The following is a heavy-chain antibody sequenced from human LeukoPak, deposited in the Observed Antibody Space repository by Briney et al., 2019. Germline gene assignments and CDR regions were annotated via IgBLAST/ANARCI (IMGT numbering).Heavy chain of an antibody. CDR1: GGSISSYY. D-gene: IGHD3-22*01. CDR3: ARGVRIVRTYYYDSSGYSALNWFDP. CDR2: IYYSGST. Sequence: SETLSLTCTVSGGSISSYYWSWIRQPPGKGLEWIGYIYYSGSTNYNPSLKSRVTISVDTSKNQFSLKLSSVTAADTAVYYCARGVRIVRTYYYDSSGYSALNWFDPWGQGTLVTVSS. V-gene: IGHV4-59*01. J-gene: IGHJ5*02.